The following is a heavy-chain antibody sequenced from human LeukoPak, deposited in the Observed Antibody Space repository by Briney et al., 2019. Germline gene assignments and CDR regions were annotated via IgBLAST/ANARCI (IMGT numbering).Heavy chain of an antibody. CDR3: ARSRQASGLFSS. CDR2: IYDRGPA. D-gene: IGHD3-10*01. Sequence: SQTLSLTCTVSGYAIISGGFSWNWIRQPPGKGLEWIGCIYDRGPAHYNPSLKSRFTISVDRPKNQFFLNVTSLTAADTAVYYCARSRQASGLFSSWGQGTLVTVSS. J-gene: IGHJ5*02. CDR1: GYAIISGGFS. V-gene: IGHV4-30-2*01.